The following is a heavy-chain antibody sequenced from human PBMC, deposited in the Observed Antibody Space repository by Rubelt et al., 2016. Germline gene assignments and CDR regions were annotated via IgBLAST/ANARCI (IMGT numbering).Heavy chain of an antibody. Sequence: GGGLVQPGGSLRLSCAASGFTFSSYAMSWVRQAPGKGLEWVSAISGSGGSTYYADSVKGRFTISRDNSKDTLYLQMNSLRPEDTAVYYCAGASTATTNRPDYWGQGTLVTVSS. CDR3: AGASTATTNRPDY. D-gene: IGHD4-11*01. CDR2: ISGSGGST. J-gene: IGHJ4*02. V-gene: IGHV3-23*01. CDR1: GFTFSSYA.